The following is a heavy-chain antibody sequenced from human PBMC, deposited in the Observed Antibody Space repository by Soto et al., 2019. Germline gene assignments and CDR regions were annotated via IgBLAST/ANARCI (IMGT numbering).Heavy chain of an antibody. J-gene: IGHJ6*02. CDR1: GFTVSSNY. CDR3: ATTTRMDYYYGMDV. D-gene: IGHD1-1*01. V-gene: IGHV3-66*01. Sequence: EVQVVESGGGLVQPGGSLRLSCAASGFTVSSNYMSWVRQAPGKGLEWVSVIYSSGSADYADSVKGRFTLSRDKSHNTLYLQMNSLSAEDTAIYYCATTTRMDYYYGMDVWGQGTTVTVSS. CDR2: IYSSGSA.